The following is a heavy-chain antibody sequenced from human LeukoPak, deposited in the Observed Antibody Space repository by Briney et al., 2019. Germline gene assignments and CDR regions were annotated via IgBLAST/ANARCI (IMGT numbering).Heavy chain of an antibody. CDR1: GYTLTELS. D-gene: IGHD2-15*01. CDR3: ATDPVGYCSSDSCYSVDY. CDR2: FNPEDGEK. J-gene: IGHJ4*02. V-gene: IGHV1-24*01. Sequence: ASVKVSCKVSGYTLTELSIQWVRQAPGKGLEWMGGFNPEDGEKIYVQKFQGRVTMTEDISIHTAYMELSSLRSEDTAMYYCATDPVGYCSSDSCYSVDYWGQGTLVTVSS.